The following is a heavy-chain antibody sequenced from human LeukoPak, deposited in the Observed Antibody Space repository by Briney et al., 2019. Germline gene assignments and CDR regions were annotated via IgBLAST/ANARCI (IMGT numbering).Heavy chain of an antibody. Sequence: SVKVSCKASGGTFSSYAISWVRQAPGQGLEWMGRIIPILGIANYARKFQGRVTITADKSTSTAYMELNSLRSEDTAVYYCARDPANYDPEFDRWGQGTLVTVSS. CDR1: GGTFSSYA. J-gene: IGHJ5*02. CDR2: IIPILGIA. V-gene: IGHV1-69*04. D-gene: IGHD3-22*01. CDR3: ARDPANYDPEFDR.